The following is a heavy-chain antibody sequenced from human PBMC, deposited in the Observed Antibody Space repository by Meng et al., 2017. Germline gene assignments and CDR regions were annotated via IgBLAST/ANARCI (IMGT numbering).Heavy chain of an antibody. V-gene: IGHV3-74*01. D-gene: IGHD4-17*01. CDR1: GPTFNSYW. CDR2: IKSDGSVT. CDR3: APTVTTPGPFDF. J-gene: IGHJ4*02. Sequence: EVQLVESVGGLVQPGGSLRLSCVASGPTFNSYWMHWVRQAPGKGLVWVSRIKSDGSVTTYADIVKGRFTISRDNAKNTVYLQMKSLRAEYTAVYYCAPTVTTPGPFDFWGQGSLVTVSS.